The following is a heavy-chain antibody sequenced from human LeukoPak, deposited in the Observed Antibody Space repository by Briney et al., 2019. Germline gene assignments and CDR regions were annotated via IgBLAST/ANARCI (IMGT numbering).Heavy chain of an antibody. CDR3: ARVELNYGMDV. V-gene: IGHV3-11*05. Sequence: GGSLRLSCAASGFTFSDYYMSWIRQAPGKGLEWVSYISSSGSYTDYADSVKGRFTISRDNAKNSLYLQMNSLRAEDTAVYYCARVELNYGMDVWGQGTTVTVSS. CDR1: GFTFSDYY. D-gene: IGHD1-7*01. CDR2: ISSSGSYT. J-gene: IGHJ6*02.